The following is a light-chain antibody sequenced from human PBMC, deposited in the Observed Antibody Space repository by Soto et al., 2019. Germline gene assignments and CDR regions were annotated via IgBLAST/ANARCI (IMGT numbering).Light chain of an antibody. Sequence: QSALTQPASVSGSPGQSITISCTGTSRDVGGYNYVSWYQQHPGKAPKLMIYDVRNRPSGVSNRFSGSKSVNTASLTISGLQAEDEADYYRSSYTTLSTYVFGTGTKVTVL. CDR3: SSYTTLSTYV. J-gene: IGLJ1*01. CDR2: DVR. CDR1: SRDVGGYNY. V-gene: IGLV2-14*01.